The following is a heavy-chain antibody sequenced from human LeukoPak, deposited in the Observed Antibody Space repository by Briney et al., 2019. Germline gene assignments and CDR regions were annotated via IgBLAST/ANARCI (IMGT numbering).Heavy chain of an antibody. CDR2: ISWDGGST. V-gene: IGHV3-43*01. J-gene: IGHJ5*02. CDR1: GFTFDDYT. CDR3: AKDIGDYGDYGSGFDP. Sequence: PGGSLRLSCAASGFTFDDYTMHWVRQAPGKGLEWVSLISWDGGSTYYADSVKGRFTISRDNSKNSLYLQMNSLRTEDTALYYCAKDIGDYGDYGSGFDPWGQGTLVTVSS. D-gene: IGHD4-17*01.